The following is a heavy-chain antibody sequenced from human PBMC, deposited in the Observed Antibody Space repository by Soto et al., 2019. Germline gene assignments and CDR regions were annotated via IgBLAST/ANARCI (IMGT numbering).Heavy chain of an antibody. Sequence: KTSETLSLTCAVYVGSFSCYYWIWIRQPPGKGLEWIGEINHSGSTNYNPSLKSRVTISVDTSKNQFSLKLSSVTAADTAVYYCARGPYVWGSYRKRVFDYWGQGTLVTVSS. V-gene: IGHV4-34*01. CDR3: ARGPYVWGSYRKRVFDY. J-gene: IGHJ4*02. CDR2: INHSGST. D-gene: IGHD3-16*02. CDR1: VGSFSCYY.